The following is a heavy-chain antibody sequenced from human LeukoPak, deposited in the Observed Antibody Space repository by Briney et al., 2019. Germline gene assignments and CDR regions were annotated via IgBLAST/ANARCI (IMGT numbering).Heavy chain of an antibody. CDR1: GYTLTELS. Sequence: ASVKVSCKVSGYTLTELSMHWVRQAPGKGLEWMGGFDPEGGETIYAQKFQGRVTMTEDTSTDTAYMELSSLRSEDTAVYYCATPPWGLLSRDAFDIWGQGTMVTVSS. CDR3: ATPPWGLLSRDAFDI. J-gene: IGHJ3*02. CDR2: FDPEGGET. V-gene: IGHV1-24*01. D-gene: IGHD2-21*02.